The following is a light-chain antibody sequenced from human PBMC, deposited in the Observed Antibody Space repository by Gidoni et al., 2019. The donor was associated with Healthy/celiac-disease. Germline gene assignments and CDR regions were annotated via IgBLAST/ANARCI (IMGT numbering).Light chain of an antibody. CDR3: QQSYSTPQT. V-gene: IGKV1-39*01. CDR2: AAS. J-gene: IGKJ1*01. Sequence: DIQMTQSPSSLSASVGDRVTITCRASQSISSYLNWYQQKPGKAPKLLIYAASSLKSGDPSRFSGSGSGADFPLTISSLQPEDFATYYCQQSYSTPQTFXQXTRVXIK. CDR1: QSISSY.